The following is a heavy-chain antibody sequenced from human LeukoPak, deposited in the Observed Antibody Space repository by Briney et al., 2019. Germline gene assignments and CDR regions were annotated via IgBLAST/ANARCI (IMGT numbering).Heavy chain of an antibody. D-gene: IGHD1-26*01. CDR1: GFIFSNYG. V-gene: IGHV3-53*01. CDR2: VYSGGGT. CDR3: ARGVGQDAFDI. Sequence: GGSLRLSCAASGFIFSNYGMHWVRQAPGKGLEWVSVVYSGGGTYYADSVKGRFTISRDISKNTLYLQMNSLRVEDTAVYYCARGVGQDAFDIWGQGTMVTVSS. J-gene: IGHJ3*02.